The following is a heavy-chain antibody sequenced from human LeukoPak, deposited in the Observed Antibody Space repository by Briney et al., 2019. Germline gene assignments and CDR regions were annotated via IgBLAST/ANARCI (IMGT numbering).Heavy chain of an antibody. CDR2: ISYEGSSQ. Sequence: QTGGSLRLSCAASGPTFSNYGMHWVRQAPGKGLEWVAVISYEGSSQYYADSVKGRFTISRDNSKNMVYLQLNSLRAEDTAVYYCARTREQWQVLDYWGQGTLVTVSS. J-gene: IGHJ4*02. D-gene: IGHD6-19*01. CDR1: GPTFSNYG. CDR3: ARTREQWQVLDY. V-gene: IGHV3-30*03.